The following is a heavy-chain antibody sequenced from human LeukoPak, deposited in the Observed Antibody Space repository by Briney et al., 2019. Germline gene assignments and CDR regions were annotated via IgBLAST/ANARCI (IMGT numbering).Heavy chain of an antibody. CDR3: AKDPAWAGSSSPIDY. Sequence: PGGPLRLSFAASGFTFSSYAMSWVRQAPGKGLEWVSAISGSGGSTYYADSVRGRFTISRDNSRNTLYLQMNSLRAEDTAVYYCAKDPAWAGSSSPIDYWGQGTLVTVSS. CDR1: GFTFSSYA. D-gene: IGHD6-6*01. V-gene: IGHV3-23*01. J-gene: IGHJ4*02. CDR2: ISGSGGST.